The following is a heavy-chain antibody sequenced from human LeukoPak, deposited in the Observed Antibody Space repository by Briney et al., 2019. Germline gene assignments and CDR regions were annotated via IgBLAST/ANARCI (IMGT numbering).Heavy chain of an antibody. D-gene: IGHD3-22*01. J-gene: IGHJ4*02. CDR1: GGSISSYY. CDR3: ARMDYYDSSGYTYFDY. Sequence: SETLSLTCTVSGGSISSYYWSWIRQPAGKGLEWIGRIYTSGSTNYNPSLKSRVTMSVDTSKNQFSLKLSSVTAADTAVYYCARMDYYDSSGYTYFDYWGQGTLVTVSS. CDR2: IYTSGST. V-gene: IGHV4-4*07.